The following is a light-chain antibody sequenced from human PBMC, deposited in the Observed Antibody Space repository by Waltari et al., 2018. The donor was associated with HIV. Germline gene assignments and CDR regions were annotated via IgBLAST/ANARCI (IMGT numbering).Light chain of an antibody. J-gene: IGLJ1*01. Sequence: QSALSQPASVSGSPGQSITISCTGTDGDIDSDFVSWYQHHPGAAPKLIIYEVYHRASGISDRWSASKSGKTASLTISGLRSEDEADYYCCSVMRGRQAFYVFGTGTKVTVL. V-gene: IGLV2-14*01. CDR2: EVY. CDR3: CSVMRGRQAFYV. CDR1: DGDIDSDF.